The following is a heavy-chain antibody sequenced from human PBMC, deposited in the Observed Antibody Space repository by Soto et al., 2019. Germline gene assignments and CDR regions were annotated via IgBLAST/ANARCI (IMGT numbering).Heavy chain of an antibody. V-gene: IGHV4-59*01. CDR2: IYYSGST. D-gene: IGHD2-8*01. J-gene: IGHJ3*02. CDR1: GGSISSYY. CDR3: ARGLTDAFDI. Sequence: QVQLQESGPGLVKPSETLSLTCTVSGGSISSYYWRWIRQPPGKGLEWIGYIYYSGSTNYNPSLKSRVTISVDTSKNQFSLKLSSVTAADTAVYYCARGLTDAFDIWGQGTMVTVSS.